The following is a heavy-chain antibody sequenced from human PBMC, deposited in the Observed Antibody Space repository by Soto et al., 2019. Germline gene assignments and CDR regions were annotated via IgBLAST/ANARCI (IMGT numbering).Heavy chain of an antibody. J-gene: IGHJ4*02. Sequence: SETLSLTCALSGVPISSGYNWAWIRQPPGKGQEWIARIYHTGTTYSNPSLESRVTISVASSRNQFSLRLSSVPAKDSAVYYFSRTETVGYLPYLGQEILHTVSS. CDR2: IYHTGTT. D-gene: IGHD2-8*01. CDR1: GVPISSGYN. V-gene: IGHV4-38-2*01. CDR3: SRTETVGYLPY.